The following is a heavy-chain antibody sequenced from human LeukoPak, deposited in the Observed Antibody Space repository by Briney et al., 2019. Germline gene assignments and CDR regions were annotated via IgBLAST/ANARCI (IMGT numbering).Heavy chain of an antibody. J-gene: IGHJ6*03. Sequence: SQTLSLTCTVSGGSISSGGYYWSWIRQPPGKGLEWIGYIYHSGSTYYNPSLKSRVTISVDRSKNQFSLKLSSVTAADTAVYYCARDPGAGSRYYYYMDVWGKGTTVTVSS. V-gene: IGHV4-30-2*01. D-gene: IGHD3-10*01. CDR1: GGSISSGGYY. CDR3: ARDPGAGSRYYYYMDV. CDR2: IYHSGST.